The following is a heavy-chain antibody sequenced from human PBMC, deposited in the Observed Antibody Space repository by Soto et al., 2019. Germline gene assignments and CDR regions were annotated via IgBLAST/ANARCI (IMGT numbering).Heavy chain of an antibody. CDR3: ARGREIFGAVTPFEY. CDR1: GGSFSGYY. D-gene: IGHD3-3*01. CDR2: INHSGST. V-gene: IGHV4-34*01. Sequence: SETLSLTCAVYGGSFSGYYWSWIRQPPGKGLEWIGEINHSGSTNYNPSLKSRVTISVDTSKNQFSLSLRSVTAADTAVYYCARGREIFGAVTPFEYWGQGTQVTVSS. J-gene: IGHJ4*02.